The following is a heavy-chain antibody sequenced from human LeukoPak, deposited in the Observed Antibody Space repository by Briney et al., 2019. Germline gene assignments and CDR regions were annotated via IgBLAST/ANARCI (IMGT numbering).Heavy chain of an antibody. J-gene: IGHJ4*02. CDR3: VGDNDDYYWALDF. D-gene: IGHD3-10*01. Sequence: SQTLSLTCAISGDSVSNNIATWNWVRQSPSRGLEWLGRTYYRSRWGNDYAISVKSRITIKPDTSRNQFSLQLNSVTPEDTAVYYCVGDNDDYYWALDFWGQGTPVTVSS. CDR2: TYYRSRWGN. V-gene: IGHV6-1*01. CDR1: GDSVSNNIAT.